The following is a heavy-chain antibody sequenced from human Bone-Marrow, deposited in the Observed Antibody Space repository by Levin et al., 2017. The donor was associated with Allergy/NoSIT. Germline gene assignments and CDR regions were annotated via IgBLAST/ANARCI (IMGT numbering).Heavy chain of an antibody. D-gene: IGHD3-9*01. Sequence: SQTLSLPCTVSGGSIRSSSYYWGWIRQPPGKGLEWIGSVHYSGSTDYNPSLKSRVSISVDTTKNQFSLKLTSVTAADTAVFYCARQTSDILTGRFDQWGQGTLVTVSS. CDR1: GGSIRSSSYY. CDR3: ARQTSDILTGRFDQ. CDR2: VHYSGST. J-gene: IGHJ4*02. V-gene: IGHV4-39*01.